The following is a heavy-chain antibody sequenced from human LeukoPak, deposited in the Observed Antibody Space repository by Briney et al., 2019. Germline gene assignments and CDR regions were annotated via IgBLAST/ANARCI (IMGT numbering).Heavy chain of an antibody. CDR2: ISFTSNYI. Sequence: GGSLRLSCAASGFTFSSYGMNWVRQAPGKGLEWVSSISFTSNYIYYADSVKGRFTISRDNAKNTLYLQMNSLRAEDTAVYYCARRNDVWGSYRSVGQYFDYWGQGTLVTVSS. CDR3: ARRNDVWGSYRSVGQYFDY. D-gene: IGHD3-16*02. CDR1: GFTFSSYG. J-gene: IGHJ4*02. V-gene: IGHV3-21*01.